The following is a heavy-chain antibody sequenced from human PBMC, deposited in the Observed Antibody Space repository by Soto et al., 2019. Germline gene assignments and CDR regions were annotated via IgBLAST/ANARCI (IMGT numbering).Heavy chain of an antibody. Sequence: GGSLSLSCAASGFTFSSYAMSWVRQAPGKGLEWVSAISGSGGSTYYADSVKGRFTISRDDSKNTLYLQMNSLRAEDTAVYYCANVAKQYYYDSSGYSNDAFDIWGQGTMVTVSS. CDR2: ISGSGGST. D-gene: IGHD3-22*01. CDR3: ANVAKQYYYDSSGYSNDAFDI. J-gene: IGHJ3*02. V-gene: IGHV3-23*01. CDR1: GFTFSSYA.